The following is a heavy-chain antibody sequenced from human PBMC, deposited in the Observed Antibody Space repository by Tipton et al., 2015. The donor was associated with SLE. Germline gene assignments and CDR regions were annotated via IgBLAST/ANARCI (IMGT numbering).Heavy chain of an antibody. Sequence: TLSLTCTVSGGSISSGTYYWSWIRQPPGKGLEWIGYIYHSGSTYYNPSLKSRVTISVDTSKNQFSLRLSSVTAADTAVYYCARDYYGSGFDAFDIWGQGTMVTVSS. D-gene: IGHD3-10*01. CDR1: GGSISSGTYY. CDR2: IYHSGST. CDR3: ARDYYGSGFDAFDI. V-gene: IGHV4-30-2*01. J-gene: IGHJ3*02.